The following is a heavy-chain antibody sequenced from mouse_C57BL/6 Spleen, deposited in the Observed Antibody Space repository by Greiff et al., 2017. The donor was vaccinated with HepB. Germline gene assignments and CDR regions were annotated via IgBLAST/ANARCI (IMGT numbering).Heavy chain of an antibody. D-gene: IGHD4-1*01. J-gene: IGHJ1*03. CDR3: ARRETGDWYFDV. Sequence: VQLQQSGPELVKPGASVKISCKASGYSFTGYYMHWVKQSSEKSLEWIGEINPSTGGTSYNQKFKGKATLTVDKSSSTAYMQLKSLTSEDSAVYYCARRETGDWYFDVWGTGTTVTVSS. CDR2: INPSTGGT. CDR1: GYSFTGYY. V-gene: IGHV1-43*01.